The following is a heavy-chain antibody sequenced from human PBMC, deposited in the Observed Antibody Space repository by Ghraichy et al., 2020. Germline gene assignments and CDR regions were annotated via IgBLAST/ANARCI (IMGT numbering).Heavy chain of an antibody. CDR1: GFTFSSYA. J-gene: IGHJ4*02. V-gene: IGHV3-23*01. CDR3: AKRGQGGPTYFDY. D-gene: IGHD3-10*01. Sequence: GSLSLSCAASGFTFSSYAMSWVRQAPGKGLEWVSAISGSGGSTYYADSVKGRFTISRDNSKNTLYLQMNSLRAEDTAVYYCAKRGQGGPTYFDYWGQGTLVTVSS. CDR2: ISGSGGST.